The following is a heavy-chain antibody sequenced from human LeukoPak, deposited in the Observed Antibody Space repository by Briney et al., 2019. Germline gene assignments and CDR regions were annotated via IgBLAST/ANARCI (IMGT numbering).Heavy chain of an antibody. CDR2: IYYSGST. Sequence: SETLSLTCTVSGGSLSSSSYYWGWIRQPPGKGLEWIGSIYYSGSTYYNPSLKSRVTISVDTSKNQFSLKLSSVTAADTAVYYCARQGGIAAAGEWFDPWGQGTLVTVSS. CDR3: ARQGGIAAAGEWFDP. CDR1: GGSLSSSSYY. D-gene: IGHD6-13*01. V-gene: IGHV4-39*01. J-gene: IGHJ5*02.